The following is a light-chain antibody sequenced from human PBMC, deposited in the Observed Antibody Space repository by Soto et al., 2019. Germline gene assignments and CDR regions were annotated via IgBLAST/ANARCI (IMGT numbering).Light chain of an antibody. J-gene: IGLJ2*01. Sequence: QSVLTQPPLVSGAPGQRVTISCTGSRSNIGAGFDVHWYQQLPGAAPKLLIYSHTYRPSGVPDRFSGSWSGTSASLTITGLQAEDEADYYCQSYDSSLSASVVFGGGTKVTVL. V-gene: IGLV1-40*01. CDR3: QSYDSSLSASVV. CDR2: SHT. CDR1: RSNIGAGFD.